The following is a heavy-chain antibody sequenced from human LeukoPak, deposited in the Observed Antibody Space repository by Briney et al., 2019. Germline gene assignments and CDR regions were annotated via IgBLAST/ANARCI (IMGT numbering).Heavy chain of an antibody. V-gene: IGHV1-69*05. J-gene: IGHJ5*02. Sequence: SVNVSCTTSGGTFNNSAISWVRQAPGQGLEWLGGIMPLFGTAGYAQKFQGRVTITKDESTRTVYLELTSLTSDDTAVYYCARDVHGDYGSGWFDPWGQGTLVSVSS. CDR3: ARDVHGDYGSGWFDP. CDR1: GGTFNNSA. CDR2: IMPLFGTA. D-gene: IGHD4-17*01.